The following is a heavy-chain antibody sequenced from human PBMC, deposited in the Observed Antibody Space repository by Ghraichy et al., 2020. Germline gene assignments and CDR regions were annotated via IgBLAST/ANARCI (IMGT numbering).Heavy chain of an antibody. Sequence: GGSLRLSCAASGFTFSNYAMHWVRQAPGKGLEWVSVISFEGSTKYYADPVRGRFTISRDNTKNTLDLQMNSLRPEDTAVYYCARSLMGGLRWDVLDYWCQGSLVTVSS. CDR3: ARSLMGGLRWDVLDY. J-gene: IGHJ4*02. V-gene: IGHV3-30-3*01. CDR1: GFTFSNYA. D-gene: IGHD4-23*01. CDR2: ISFEGSTK.